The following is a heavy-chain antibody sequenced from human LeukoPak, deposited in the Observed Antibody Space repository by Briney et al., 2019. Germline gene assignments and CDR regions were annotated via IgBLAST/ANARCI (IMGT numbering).Heavy chain of an antibody. D-gene: IGHD3-9*01. CDR2: ISYDGSNK. Sequence: PGGSLRLSCAASGFTFSSYGMHWVRQAPVKGLEWVAVISYDGSNKYYADSVKGRFTISRDNSKNTLYLQMNSLRAEDTAVYYCAKSRGHILTGYYSNWGQGTLVTVSS. CDR3: AKSRGHILTGYYSN. V-gene: IGHV3-30*18. CDR1: GFTFSSYG. J-gene: IGHJ4*02.